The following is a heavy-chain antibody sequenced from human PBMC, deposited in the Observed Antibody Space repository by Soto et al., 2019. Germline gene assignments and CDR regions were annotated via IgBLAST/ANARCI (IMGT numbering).Heavy chain of an antibody. J-gene: IGHJ5*02. Sequence: DVQLVESGGGLVAPGRSLRLSCNCSGFRFSEHAMTWVRQAPGTGLEWVGFIRNTPYGGTTDYAASVRGRFTISRDDSASIAYLQMNSLKTEDSGLYYCSRGSFGYYGPWGPGTLVTVSA. CDR3: SRGSFGYYGP. CDR1: GFRFSEHA. CDR2: IRNTPYGGTT. V-gene: IGHV3-49*04. D-gene: IGHD2-2*03.